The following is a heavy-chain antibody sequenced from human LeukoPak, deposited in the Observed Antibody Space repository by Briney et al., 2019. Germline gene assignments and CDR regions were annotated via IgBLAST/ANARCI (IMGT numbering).Heavy chain of an antibody. J-gene: IGHJ3*02. V-gene: IGHV4-34*01. D-gene: IGHD3-3*01. CDR2: IHHTGST. Sequence: SETLSPTCAVSGGSYTANYWSWLRQPPGKGLEWIGEIHHTGSTSSNPSLKSRVITSVDPSKNQFSLKLSSVTAADTAVYYCARAFRGIFGVFEAFDIWGQGTMVTVSS. CDR1: GGSYTANY. CDR3: ARAFRGIFGVFEAFDI.